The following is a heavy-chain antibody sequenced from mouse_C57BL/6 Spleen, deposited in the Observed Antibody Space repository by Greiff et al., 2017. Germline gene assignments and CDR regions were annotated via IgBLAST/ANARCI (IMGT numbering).Heavy chain of an antibody. V-gene: IGHV1-61*01. Sequence: QVQLQQPGAELVRPGSSVKLSCKASGYTFTSYWMDWVKQRPGQGLEWIGNIYPSDSETHYNQKFKDKATLTVDKSSSTAYLQLSSLTSEDSAVYYCGTSDWYYDVGGTATTVTVSS. J-gene: IGHJ1*03. CDR2: IYPSDSET. CDR1: GYTFTSYW. D-gene: IGHD2-10*02. CDR3: GTSDWYYDV.